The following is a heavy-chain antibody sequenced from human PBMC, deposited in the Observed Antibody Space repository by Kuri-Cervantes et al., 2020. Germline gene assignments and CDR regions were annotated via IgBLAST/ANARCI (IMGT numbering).Heavy chain of an antibody. J-gene: IGHJ4*02. CDR1: GGSISSGGYS. CDR3: AGTGYRFFHY. V-gene: IGHV4-31*02. CDR2: IYYSGST. D-gene: IGHD3/OR15-3a*01. Sequence: LRLSCAVSGGSISSGGYSWSWIRQHPGKGLEWIGYIYYSGSTYYNPSLKSRVTISVDTSKNQFSLKLSSVTAADTAVYFCAGTGYRFFHYWGQGTLVTVSS.